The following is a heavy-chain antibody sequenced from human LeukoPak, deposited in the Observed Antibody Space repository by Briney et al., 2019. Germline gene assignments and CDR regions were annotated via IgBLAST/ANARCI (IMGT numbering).Heavy chain of an antibody. CDR2: ITWNSDST. CDR1: GFSFDYYA. V-gene: IGHV3-9*01. D-gene: IGHD3-9*01. Sequence: PGGSLRLSCAASGFSFDYYAMHWVRQPPGKGLEWVSGITWNSDSTGYADSVKGRFTISRDNAKNSLYLQMNSLRAEDTALYYCAKGLYYDILTGNWFDPWGQGTLVTVSS. J-gene: IGHJ5*02. CDR3: AKGLYYDILTGNWFDP.